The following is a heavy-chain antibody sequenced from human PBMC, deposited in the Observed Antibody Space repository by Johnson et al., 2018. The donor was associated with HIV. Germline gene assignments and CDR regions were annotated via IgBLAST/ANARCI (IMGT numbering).Heavy chain of an antibody. CDR3: ARDSIPSPYDSSGYYDDAFDI. D-gene: IGHD3-22*01. CDR2: INTDGSST. CDR1: GFTFSTNW. Sequence: VQLVESGGGLVQPGRSLRLSCAASGFTFSTNWMHWVRQAPGKGLVWVSRINTDGSSTSSAHSVKGRFTISRCNAKNSLYRQMNSLRAEDTAVYYCARDSIPSPYDSSGYYDDAFDIWGQGTMVTVSS. J-gene: IGHJ3*02. V-gene: IGHV3-74*01.